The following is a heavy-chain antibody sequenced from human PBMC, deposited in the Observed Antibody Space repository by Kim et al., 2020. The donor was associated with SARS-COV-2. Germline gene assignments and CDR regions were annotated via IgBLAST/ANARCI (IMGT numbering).Heavy chain of an antibody. D-gene: IGHD2-15*01. CDR3: ARAPYCSGGSCYFDY. Sequence: DSVKGRFTTSRDNAKNSLYLQRNSLRDEDTAVYYCARAPYCSGGSCYFDYWGQGTLVTVSS. V-gene: IGHV3-48*02. J-gene: IGHJ4*02.